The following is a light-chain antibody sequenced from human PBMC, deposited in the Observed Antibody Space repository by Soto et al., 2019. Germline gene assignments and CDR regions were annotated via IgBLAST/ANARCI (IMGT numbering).Light chain of an antibody. J-gene: IGKJ1*01. Sequence: DIVMTQTPRSSTVTRAQRAPISYKSSQSLVHSDGNTYLSWLQQRPGQPPRXLIYKISNRFSGVPDRFSGSGAGTDFTLKISRVEDEDVGVYYCMQATHWPRTFGQGTKVDIK. CDR1: QSLVHSDGNTY. V-gene: IGKV2-24*01. CDR2: KIS. CDR3: MQATHWPRT.